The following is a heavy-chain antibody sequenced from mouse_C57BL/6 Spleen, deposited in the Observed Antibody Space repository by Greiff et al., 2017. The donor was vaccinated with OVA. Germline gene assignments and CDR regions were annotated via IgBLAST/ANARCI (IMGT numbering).Heavy chain of an antibody. CDR1: GYTFTSYW. J-gene: IGHJ3*01. V-gene: IGHV1-69*01. Sequence: QVQLQQPGAELVMPGASVKLSCKASGYTFTSYWMHWVKQRPGQGLEWIGEIDPSDSYTNYNQKFKGKSTLTVDKSSSTAYMQLSSLTSEDSAVYYCARSCGSSLGWFAYWGQGTLVTVSA. CDR3: ARSCGSSLGWFAY. CDR2: IDPSDSYT. D-gene: IGHD1-1*01.